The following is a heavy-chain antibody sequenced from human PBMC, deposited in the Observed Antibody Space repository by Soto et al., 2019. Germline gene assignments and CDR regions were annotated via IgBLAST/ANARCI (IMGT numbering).Heavy chain of an antibody. J-gene: IGHJ6*02. CDR3: ARGGLQHALDV. V-gene: IGHV3-74*03. CDR1: GFTFSNYW. CDR2: VNNDGTDT. D-gene: IGHD6-13*01. Sequence: EVQLVESGGGLVQPGGSLRLSCAASGFTFSNYWMYWVRQAPGRGLVWVSRVNNDGTDTTHADSVKGRFTISRDNAENTLYLQMNSLRAEDTAVYYCARGGLQHALDVWGQGSTVTVSS.